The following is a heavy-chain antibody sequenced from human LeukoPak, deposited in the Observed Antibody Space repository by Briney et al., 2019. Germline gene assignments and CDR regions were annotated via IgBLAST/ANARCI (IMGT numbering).Heavy chain of an antibody. V-gene: IGHV4-59*08. Sequence: SETLSLTCTVSGGSISSYYWSWIRQPPGKGLEWIGYIYYSGSTNYNPSLKSRVTISVDTSKNQFSLKLSSMTAADTAVYYCARHTGSSWPYYYYYYGMDVWGQGTTVTVSS. CDR2: IYYSGST. CDR3: ARHTGSSWPYYYYYYGMDV. J-gene: IGHJ6*02. CDR1: GGSISSYY. D-gene: IGHD6-13*01.